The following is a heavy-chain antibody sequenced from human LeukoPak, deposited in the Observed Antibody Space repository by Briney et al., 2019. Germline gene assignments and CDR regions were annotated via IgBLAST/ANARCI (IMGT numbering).Heavy chain of an antibody. CDR1: GGSISSSSYY. CDR3: GRHEYYGLEGVFDY. Sequence: KASETLSLTCTVRGGSISSSSYYWGWIRRPPGKGLEWIGNIYYSGSTYYNPSLKSRVTISVDTSKNQFSLKLSSVTAADTAVYYCGRHEYYGLEGVFDYWGQGTLVTVSS. V-gene: IGHV4-39*01. CDR2: IYYSGST. D-gene: IGHD3-10*01. J-gene: IGHJ4*02.